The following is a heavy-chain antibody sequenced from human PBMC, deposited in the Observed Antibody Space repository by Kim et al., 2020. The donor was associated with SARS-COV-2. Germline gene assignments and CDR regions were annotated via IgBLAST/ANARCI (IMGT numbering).Heavy chain of an antibody. Sequence: ASVKVSCKVSGYTLTELSMHWVRQAPGKGLEWMGGFDPEDGETIYAQKFQGRVTMTEDTSTDTAYMELSSLRSGDTAVYYCATARLQWRGNYFDYWGQGTLVTVSS. CDR2: FDPEDGET. J-gene: IGHJ4*02. CDR1: GYTLTELS. D-gene: IGHD6-19*01. CDR3: ATARLQWRGNYFDY. V-gene: IGHV1-24*01.